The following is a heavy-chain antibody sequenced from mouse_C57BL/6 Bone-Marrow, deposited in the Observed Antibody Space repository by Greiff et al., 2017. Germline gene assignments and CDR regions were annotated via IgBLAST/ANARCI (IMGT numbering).Heavy chain of an antibody. V-gene: IGHV14-4*01. D-gene: IGHD2-5*01. CDR2: IDPENGDT. Sequence: EVQLQESGAELVRPGASVKLSCTASGFNIKDDYMHWVKQRPEQGLEWIGWIDPENGDTEYASKFQGKATITADTSSNTAYLQLSSLTSEDTAVYYCTFYSNYYFDYWGQGTTLTVSS. CDR3: TFYSNYYFDY. J-gene: IGHJ2*01. CDR1: GFNIKDDY.